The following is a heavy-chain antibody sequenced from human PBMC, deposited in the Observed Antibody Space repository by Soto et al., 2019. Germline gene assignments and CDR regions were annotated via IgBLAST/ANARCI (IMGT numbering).Heavy chain of an antibody. V-gene: IGHV1-18*01. CDR3: ARSIVVVTALDY. J-gene: IGHJ4*02. D-gene: IGHD2-21*02. Sequence: ASVKVSCKASGYTFTSYGISWVRQAPGQGLEWMGWISAYNGITKYSQKFQGRVTITRDTSASTAYMELSSLRSEDTAVYYCARSIVVVTALDYWGQGTLVTVSS. CDR1: GYTFTSYG. CDR2: ISAYNGIT.